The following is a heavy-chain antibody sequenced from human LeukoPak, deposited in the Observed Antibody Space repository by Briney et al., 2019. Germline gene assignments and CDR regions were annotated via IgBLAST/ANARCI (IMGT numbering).Heavy chain of an antibody. CDR3: ARLSGTRYYFDY. D-gene: IGHD1-7*01. CDR1: GGSISSYY. CDR2: IYYSGST. V-gene: IGHV4-59*01. Sequence: SETLSLTCTVSGGSISSYYWSWSRQPPGRGLEWIGYIYYSGSTNYNPSLKSRVTISVDTSKNQFSLKLSSVTAADTAVYYCARLSGTRYYFDYWGQGTLVTVSS. J-gene: IGHJ4*02.